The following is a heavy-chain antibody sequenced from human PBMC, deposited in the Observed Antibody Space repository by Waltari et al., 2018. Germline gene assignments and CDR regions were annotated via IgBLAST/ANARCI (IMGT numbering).Heavy chain of an antibody. CDR3: ARVFGYYYYYMDV. Sequence: QVQLQQWGAGLLKPSETLYLTCDVSGGSLRGYHWTWIRQPPGKGLEWIGEINDSGRTTYNPSLESRVTVSIDTANNQFSLRVRSVTAADTAVYYCARVFGYYYYYMDVWGKGTTVTISS. V-gene: IGHV4-34*02. D-gene: IGHD3-3*01. J-gene: IGHJ6*03. CDR2: INDSGRT. CDR1: GGSLRGYH.